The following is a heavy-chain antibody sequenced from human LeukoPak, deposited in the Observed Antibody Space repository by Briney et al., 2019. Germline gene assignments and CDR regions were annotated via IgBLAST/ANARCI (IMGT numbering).Heavy chain of an antibody. CDR1: GGSISSSSYY. V-gene: IGHV4-39*01. CDR3: ASDTYYDFWSGYYTTKFDY. D-gene: IGHD3-3*01. Sequence: PSETLSLTCTVSGGSISSSSYYWGWIRQPPGKGLGWIGSIYYSGSTYYNPSLKSRVTISVDTSKNQFSLKLSSVTAADTAVYYCASDTYYDFWSGYYTTKFDYWGQGTLVTVSS. J-gene: IGHJ4*02. CDR2: IYYSGST.